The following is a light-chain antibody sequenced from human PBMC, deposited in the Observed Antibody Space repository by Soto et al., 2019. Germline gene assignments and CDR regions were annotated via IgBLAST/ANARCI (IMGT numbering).Light chain of an antibody. CDR1: SSDVGGYKY. CDR2: DVS. CDR3: CSYAGSYTYVV. V-gene: IGLV2-11*01. Sequence: QSVLTQPRSVSGSPGRSVTISCTGTSSDVGGYKYVSWYQQHPGKAPKLMIYDVSKRPSGVPDRFSGSKSGNTASLTISGLQAEDEADYYCCSYAGSYTYVVFGGGTKVTVL. J-gene: IGLJ2*01.